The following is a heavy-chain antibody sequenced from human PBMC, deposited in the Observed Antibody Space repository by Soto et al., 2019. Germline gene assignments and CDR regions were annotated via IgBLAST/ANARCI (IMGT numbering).Heavy chain of an antibody. Sequence: EVQLVESGGGLVQPGGSLRLSCVASGFTFRIYDMHLVRQVTGKGLEWVASIGTTDGIYYSRSVRGRFTISREDAKASLYLQMNNLRVEDTAKYYCVRDADAFNYAGPSGYFDLWGRGTLVAVSS. J-gene: IGHJ2*01. CDR2: IGTTDGI. CDR3: VRDADAFNYAGPSGYFDL. CDR1: GFTFRIYD. V-gene: IGHV3-13*01. D-gene: IGHD2-2*01.